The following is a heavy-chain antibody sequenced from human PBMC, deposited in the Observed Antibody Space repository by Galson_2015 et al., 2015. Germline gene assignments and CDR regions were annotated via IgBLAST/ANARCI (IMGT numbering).Heavy chain of an antibody. CDR3: ARVLGMTTVTTASYYGMDV. D-gene: IGHD4-17*01. J-gene: IGHJ6*02. CDR2: ISSSSSTI. Sequence: SLRLSCAASGFTFSSYSMNWVRQAPGKGLEWVSYISSSSSTIYYADSVKGRFTISRDNAKNSLYLQMNSLRDEDTAVYYCARVLGMTTVTTASYYGMDVWDQGTTVTVSS. CDR1: GFTFSSYS. V-gene: IGHV3-48*02.